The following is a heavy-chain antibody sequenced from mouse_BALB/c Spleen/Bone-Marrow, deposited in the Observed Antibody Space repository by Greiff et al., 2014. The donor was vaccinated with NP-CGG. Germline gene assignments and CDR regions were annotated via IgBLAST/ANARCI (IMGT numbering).Heavy chain of an antibody. Sequence: QVQLQQSGAELAKPGASVKMSCKASGYTFTNYWMHWVKQRPGQGLEWTGYINPSTGNTEYNQKFKDKATLTADKSSNTAFMQLSSLTSEDSAVYFCARGNYEAMDYWGQGTSVTVSS. D-gene: IGHD2-1*01. J-gene: IGHJ4*01. CDR2: INPSTGNT. CDR1: GYTFTNYW. V-gene: IGHV1-7*01. CDR3: ARGNYEAMDY.